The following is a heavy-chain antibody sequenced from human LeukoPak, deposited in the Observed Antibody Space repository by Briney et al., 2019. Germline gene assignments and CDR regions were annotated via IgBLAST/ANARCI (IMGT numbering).Heavy chain of an antibody. Sequence: ASVKVSCKASGYTFTSYYMHWVRQAPGQGLEWMGIINPSGGSTSYAQKFQGRVTMARDTSTSTVYMELSSLRSEDTAVYYCARPTLYGSGSYYFDYWGQGTLVTVSS. D-gene: IGHD3-10*01. V-gene: IGHV1-46*01. CDR2: INPSGGST. J-gene: IGHJ4*02. CDR3: ARPTLYGSGSYYFDY. CDR1: GYTFTSYY.